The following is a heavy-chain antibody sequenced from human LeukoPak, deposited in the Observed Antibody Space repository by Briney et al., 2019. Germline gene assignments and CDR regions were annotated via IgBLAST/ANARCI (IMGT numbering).Heavy chain of an antibody. CDR2: ISAYNGNT. D-gene: IGHD3-16*01. Sequence: GASVKVSCKASGYTFTSYGISWVRQAPGQGLEWMGWISAYNGNTNYAQKLQGRVTMTTDTSTTTAYMELRSLRSDDTAVYYCEREVLGLPFVYWGQGTLVTVSS. J-gene: IGHJ4*02. CDR1: GYTFTSYG. CDR3: EREVLGLPFVY. V-gene: IGHV1-18*01.